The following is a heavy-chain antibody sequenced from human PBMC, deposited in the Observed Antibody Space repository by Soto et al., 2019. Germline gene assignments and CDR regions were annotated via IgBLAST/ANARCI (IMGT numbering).Heavy chain of an antibody. V-gene: IGHV4-34*01. D-gene: IGHD5-18*01. CDR1: GGSFSGYY. CDR3: ARGRGTAMVTVGVWFDP. Sequence: SETLSLTCAVYGGSFSGYYWSWIRQPPGKGLEWIGEINHSGSTNYNPSLKSRVNISVDTSKNQFSLKLSSVTAADTAVYYCARGRGTAMVTVGVWFDPWGQGTLVTVSS. J-gene: IGHJ5*02. CDR2: INHSGST.